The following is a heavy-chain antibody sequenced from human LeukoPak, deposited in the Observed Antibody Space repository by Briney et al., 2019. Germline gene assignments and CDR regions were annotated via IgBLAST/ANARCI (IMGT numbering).Heavy chain of an antibody. CDR1: GGTFSSYA. CDR2: IIPIFGTA. Sequence: ASVKVSCKASGGTFSSYAISWVRQAPGQGLEWMGGIIPIFGTANYAQKFQGRVTITADESTSTAYMELSSLRSEDTAVYYCARTAAAGHFDYWGQGTLVIVSS. CDR3: ARTAAAGHFDY. D-gene: IGHD6-13*01. J-gene: IGHJ4*02. V-gene: IGHV1-69*13.